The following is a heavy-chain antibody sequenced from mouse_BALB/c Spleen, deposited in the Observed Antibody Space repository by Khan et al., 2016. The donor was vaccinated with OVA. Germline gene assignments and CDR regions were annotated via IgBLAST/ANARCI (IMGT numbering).Heavy chain of an antibody. Sequence: VQLQQSGAELVRPGTSVKISCKASGYTFTNYWLGWVEQRPGHGLEWIGDIYPGGDFTNYNEKFNDKATLTADTSSTTFSMQLRSLTSEDSAVYFCARWAPWFFDVWGAGTTVTVSS. V-gene: IGHV1-63*02. CDR1: GYTFTNYW. D-gene: IGHD3-1*01. J-gene: IGHJ1*01. CDR3: ARWAPWFFDV. CDR2: IYPGGDFT.